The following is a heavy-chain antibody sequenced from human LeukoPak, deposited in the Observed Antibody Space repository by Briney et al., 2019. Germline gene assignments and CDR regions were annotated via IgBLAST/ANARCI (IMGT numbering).Heavy chain of an antibody. D-gene: IGHD5-18*01. CDR1: GGSISSYY. J-gene: IGHJ4*02. V-gene: IGHV4-59*08. Sequence: SETLSLTCTVSGGSISSYYWSWIRQPPGKGLEWIGFIYYSGSTYYNPSLKSRVTISVDTSKNQFSPRLSSVTAADTAEYFCARHQMRYSYGTLFDYWGQGTLVTVSS. CDR2: IYYSGST. CDR3: ARHQMRYSYGTLFDY.